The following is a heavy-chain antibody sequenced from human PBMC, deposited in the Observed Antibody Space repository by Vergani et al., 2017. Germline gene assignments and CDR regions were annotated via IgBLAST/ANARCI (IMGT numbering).Heavy chain of an antibody. Sequence: QVQLQQWGAGLLKPSETLSLTCAVYGGSFSGYYWSWIRQPPGKGLEWIGYIYYSGSTNYNPSLKSRVTISVDTSKNQFSLKLSSVTAADTAVYYCARGSEVADYYDSSGYYDYWGQGTLVTVSS. CDR1: GGSFSGYY. D-gene: IGHD3-22*01. J-gene: IGHJ4*02. CDR2: IYYSGST. CDR3: ARGSEVADYYDSSGYYDY. V-gene: IGHV4-34*11.